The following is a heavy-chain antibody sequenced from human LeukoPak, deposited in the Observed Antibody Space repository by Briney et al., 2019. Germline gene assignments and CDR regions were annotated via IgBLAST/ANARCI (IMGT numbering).Heavy chain of an antibody. CDR3: ARGGHDYDFWSGYYIPSNWFDP. V-gene: IGHV4-59*01. Sequence: PSETLSLTCTVSGGSISNYYWSWIRQPPGKGLEWIGYIHYSGSTNYNPSLESRVTISVDTSKNQFSLKLNSVTAADTAVYYCARGGHDYDFWSGYYIPSNWFDPWGQGTLVTVSS. CDR1: GGSISNYY. CDR2: IHYSGST. J-gene: IGHJ5*02. D-gene: IGHD3-3*01.